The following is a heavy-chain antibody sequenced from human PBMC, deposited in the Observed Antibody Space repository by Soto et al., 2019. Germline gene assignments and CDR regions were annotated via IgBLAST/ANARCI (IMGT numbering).Heavy chain of an antibody. CDR1: GGSMISYY. CDR3: ARDLEVVRYNPNWFDP. Sequence: SETLSLTCTVSGGSMISYYWSWIRQPPGRGLEWIGFIYYAGSTKYNPSLNSRVTISVDTSKNQFSLTVTSVTAADTAVYYCARDLEVVRYNPNWFDPWGQGTLVTVSS. CDR2: IYYAGST. D-gene: IGHD1-20*01. J-gene: IGHJ5*02. V-gene: IGHV4-59*12.